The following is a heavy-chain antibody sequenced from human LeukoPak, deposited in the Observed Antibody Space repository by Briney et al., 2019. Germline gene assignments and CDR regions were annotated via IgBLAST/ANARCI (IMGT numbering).Heavy chain of an antibody. Sequence: GGTLRLSCAASGFTFSNYGMSWVRQAPGKGLEWVSGFSGSGGSTYYADSVKGRFTISRDNSKNTLYLQMNSLRAEDTAVYYCAKDNLRRHYFDYWGQGTLVTVSS. CDR3: AKDNLRRHYFDY. J-gene: IGHJ4*02. V-gene: IGHV3-23*01. CDR2: FSGSGGST. CDR1: GFTFSNYG. D-gene: IGHD1-14*01.